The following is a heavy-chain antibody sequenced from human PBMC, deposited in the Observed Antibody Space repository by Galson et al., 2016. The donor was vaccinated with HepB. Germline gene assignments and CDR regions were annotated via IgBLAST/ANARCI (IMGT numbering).Heavy chain of an antibody. V-gene: IGHV2-5*01. CDR2: ISGHDDK. J-gene: IGHJ3*02. Sequence: PALVKPTQTLTLTCTFSGFSLSTTGVDVGWIRQPPGKTLEWLALISGHDDKRYTPSLKSRLTISKDTSKQQVHLTMTNVDPVDTATYYCIHSSDLHHAFDSWDQGTSVIVSS. D-gene: IGHD2-21*02. CDR3: IHSSDLHHAFDS. CDR1: GFSLSTTGVD.